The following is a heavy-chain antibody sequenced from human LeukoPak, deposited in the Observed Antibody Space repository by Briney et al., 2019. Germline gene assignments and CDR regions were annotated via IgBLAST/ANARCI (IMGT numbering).Heavy chain of an antibody. V-gene: IGHV3-23*01. Sequence: GGSLTLSCAASGFTFSTYGMSWVRQAPGKGLEWVSAMCGSHHLTWYADSVKGRFTISRDNSKNTLYLQMNSLSAEDTAVFHCAKVQHVAHDMTFDFRCQGTLVIVSS. CDR3: AKVQHVAHDMTFDF. D-gene: IGHD3-9*01. CDR2: MCGSHHLT. CDR1: GFTFSTYG. J-gene: IGHJ4*02.